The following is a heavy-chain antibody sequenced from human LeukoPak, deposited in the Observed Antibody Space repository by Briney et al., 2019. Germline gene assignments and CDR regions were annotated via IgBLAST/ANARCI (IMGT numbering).Heavy chain of an antibody. CDR1: GGSITSGSYY. J-gene: IGHJ4*02. V-gene: IGHV4-61*02. CDR3: ARAVGTSRNFFDY. D-gene: IGHD4-23*01. Sequence: SQTLSLTCTVSGGSITSGSYYWSWIRQPAGKGLGWIGRIFTSGSINYNPSLKSRVTISIDTSKNQFSLKLSSVTAADTAMYYCARAVGTSRNFFDYWGQGTLVTVSS. CDR2: IFTSGSI.